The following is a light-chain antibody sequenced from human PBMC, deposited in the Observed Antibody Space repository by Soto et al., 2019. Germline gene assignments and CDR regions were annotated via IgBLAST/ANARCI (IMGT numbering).Light chain of an antibody. J-gene: IGKJ1*01. CDR1: QSVSSN. Sequence: QSEANRCVSPGESATLSCRASQSVSSNLVWYQQKPGQAPRLLIYGASTRVTGIPARFSGSGSGTEFTLTISSLQSEDCAAYYCHPSHNLWTFAQGTKVDIK. V-gene: IGKV3-15*01. CDR3: HPSHNLWT. CDR2: GAS.